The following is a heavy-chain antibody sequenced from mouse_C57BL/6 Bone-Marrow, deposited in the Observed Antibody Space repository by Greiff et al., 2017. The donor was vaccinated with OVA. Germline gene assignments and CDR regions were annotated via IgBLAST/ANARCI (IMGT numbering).Heavy chain of an antibody. J-gene: IGHJ3*01. CDR3: ARWSGGGAWFAY. CDR1: GYTFTSYW. D-gene: IGHD1-3*01. Sequence: QVQLQQPGAELVRPGSSVKLSCKASGYTFTSYWMHWVKQRPIQGLEWIGNIDPSDRETPYNQKFTDKATLTVDKSSSTAYLQRSSLTSEDSAVYDGARWSGGGAWFAYWGQGTLVTVSA. CDR2: IDPSDRET. V-gene: IGHV1-52*01.